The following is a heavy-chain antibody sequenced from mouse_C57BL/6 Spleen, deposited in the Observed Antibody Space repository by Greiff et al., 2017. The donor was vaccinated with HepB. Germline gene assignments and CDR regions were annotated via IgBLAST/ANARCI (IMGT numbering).Heavy chain of an antibody. CDR3: ARDTTVVSLQGYYFDY. D-gene: IGHD1-1*01. CDR1: GYAFSSYW. J-gene: IGHJ2*01. V-gene: IGHV1-80*01. CDR2: IYPGDGDT. Sequence: VQLQESGAELVKPGASVKISCKASGYAFSSYWMNWVKQRPGKGLEWIGQIYPGDGDTNYNGKFKGKATLTADKSSSTAYMQLSSLTSEDSAVYFCARDTTVVSLQGYYFDYWGQGTTLTVSS.